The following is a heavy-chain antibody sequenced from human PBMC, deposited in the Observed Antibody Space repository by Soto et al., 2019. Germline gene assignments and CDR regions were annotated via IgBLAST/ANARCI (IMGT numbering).Heavy chain of an antibody. CDR1: GGTFSRYT. D-gene: IGHD3-22*01. CDR3: ARDGTLYDSSAYYYPY. CDR2: ITPMFGTP. Sequence: QVKLVQSGAEVKKPGSSVKVSCKASGGTFSRYTITWVRQAPGQGLEWMGGITPMFGTPNYAQKFQGRVTITADESTSTAYMELSSLRSADTAMYYCARDGTLYDSSAYYYPYWGQGTLVTVSS. V-gene: IGHV1-69*01. J-gene: IGHJ4*02.